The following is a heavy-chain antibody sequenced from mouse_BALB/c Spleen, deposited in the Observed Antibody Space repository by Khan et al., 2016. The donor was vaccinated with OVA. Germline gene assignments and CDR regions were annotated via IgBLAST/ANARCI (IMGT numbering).Heavy chain of an antibody. CDR3: ARTARIKY. J-gene: IGHJ2*01. D-gene: IGHD1-2*01. CDR2: ISYSGCT. V-gene: IGHV3-2*02. Sequence: VQLQQSGPGLVKPSQSLSLTCTVTGYSITSGYGWNWIRQFPGNKLEWMGYISYSGCTNYNPSLKSRISITRDTSKNQFFLQLNSVTTEDTATYYCARTARIKYWGQGTTLTVSS. CDR1: GYSITSGYG.